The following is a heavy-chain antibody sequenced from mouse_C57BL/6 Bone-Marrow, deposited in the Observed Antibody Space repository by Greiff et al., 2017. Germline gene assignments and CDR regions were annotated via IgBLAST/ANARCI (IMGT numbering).Heavy chain of an antibody. CDR3: AIISYDYDGFAD. CDR2: IDPSASYT. Sequence: QVQLQQPGAELVMPGASVKLSCTASGFTFTSYWMHWVKQRPGQGLEWIGVIDPSASYTNSNPKFKGKSTLTVDKSSSTAYMQLSSLTSEDSAVYYCAIISYDYDGFADWGEGTLVTVSA. J-gene: IGHJ3*01. CDR1: GFTFTSYW. V-gene: IGHV1-69*01. D-gene: IGHD2-4*01.